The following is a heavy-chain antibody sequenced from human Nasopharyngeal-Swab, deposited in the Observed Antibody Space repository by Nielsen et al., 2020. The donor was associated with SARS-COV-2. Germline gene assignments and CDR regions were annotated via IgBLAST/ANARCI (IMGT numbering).Heavy chain of an antibody. CDR2: ISYDGNNK. V-gene: IGHV3-30-3*01. Sequence: GGSLRLSCAASGFTINSFAMHWVRQAPGKGLEWVAVISYDGNNKYYADSVKGRFTISRDNSENTVYLQMNSLRPEDTAVYYCARDVASGFGELFPLLRGLDIWGHGTTVTVSS. CDR3: ARDVASGFGELFPLLRGLDI. CDR1: GFTINSFA. J-gene: IGHJ6*02. D-gene: IGHD3-10*01.